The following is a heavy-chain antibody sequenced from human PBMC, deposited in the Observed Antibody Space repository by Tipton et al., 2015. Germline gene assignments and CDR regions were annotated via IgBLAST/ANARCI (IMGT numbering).Heavy chain of an antibody. J-gene: IGHJ3*02. Sequence: QSGAEVKKPGESLKISCKSSGYSFSTYWIAWVRQMPGKGLEWMGTIYPGDSDTRYSPSFQGQVTISADKSISTAYLHWSSLKASDTAMYYCARHVSFYYDTHGSDALDIWAQGTMVTVSS. CDR1: GYSFSTYW. CDR2: IYPGDSDT. V-gene: IGHV5-51*01. CDR3: ARHVSFYYDTHGSDALDI. D-gene: IGHD3-22*01.